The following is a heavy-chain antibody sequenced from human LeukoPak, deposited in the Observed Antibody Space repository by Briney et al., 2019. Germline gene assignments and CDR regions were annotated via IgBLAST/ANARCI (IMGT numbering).Heavy chain of an antibody. CDR1: GFAFGSYA. J-gene: IGHJ4*02. D-gene: IGHD5-12*01. CDR3: AKGGGSDFFDY. V-gene: IGHV3-23*01. CDR2: ISSNAYST. Sequence: GGSLRLSCAASGFAFGSYAMSWVRQAPGKGLEWVAAISSNAYSTYYADSLKCPFTISRDNSKNTLYLQMNSLRSDDTAVYYCAKGGGSDFFDYWGQGTLVTVSS.